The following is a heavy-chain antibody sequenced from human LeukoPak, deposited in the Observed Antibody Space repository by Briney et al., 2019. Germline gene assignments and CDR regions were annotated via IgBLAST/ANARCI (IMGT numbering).Heavy chain of an antibody. CDR2: IWPGDSDT. V-gene: IGHV5-51*01. CDR3: ARPRQGDWFEP. Sequence: RGESLKISCKASGYTFTTYWIGWVRQMPGKGLEWMGVIWPGDSDTRYSPSFQGQVTISVDKSITTAYLQWSSLKASDSAMYYCARPRQGDWFEPWGQGTLVTVSS. D-gene: IGHD3-16*01. CDR1: GYTFTTYW. J-gene: IGHJ5*02.